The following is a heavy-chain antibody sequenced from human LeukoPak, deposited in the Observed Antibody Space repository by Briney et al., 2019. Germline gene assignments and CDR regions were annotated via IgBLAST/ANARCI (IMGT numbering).Heavy chain of an antibody. J-gene: IGHJ5*02. D-gene: IGHD5-24*01. CDR1: GGSISSGSYY. V-gene: IGHV4-61*02. CDR2: IYTSGST. Sequence: PSETLSLTCTVSGGSISSGSYYWSWIRQPAGKGLEWIGRIYTSGSTNYNPSLKSRVTISVDTSKNQFSLKLSSVTAADTAVYYCARDRGDGYNSGWFDPWGQGTLVTVSS. CDR3: ARDRGDGYNSGWFDP.